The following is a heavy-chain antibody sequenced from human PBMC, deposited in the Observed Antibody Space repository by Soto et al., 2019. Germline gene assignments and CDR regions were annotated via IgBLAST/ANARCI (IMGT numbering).Heavy chain of an antibody. CDR1: GFTFSSYG. J-gene: IGHJ5*02. V-gene: IGHV3-30*18. CDR3: AKDFESSSWPSQTPNWFDP. D-gene: IGHD6-13*01. Sequence: GGSLRLSCAASGFTFSSYGMHWVRQAPGKGLEWVAVISYDGSNKYYADSVKGRFTISRDNSKNTLYLQMNSLRAEDTAVYYCAKDFESSSWPSQTPNWFDPWGQGTLVTVSS. CDR2: ISYDGSNK.